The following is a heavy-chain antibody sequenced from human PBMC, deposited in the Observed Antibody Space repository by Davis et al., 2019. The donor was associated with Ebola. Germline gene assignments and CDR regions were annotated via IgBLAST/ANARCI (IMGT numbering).Heavy chain of an antibody. Sequence: PGGSLRLSCEASGLNFDDYGMSWVRQVPGRGLEWVYHINWNDDNISYADSVKGRFTISRDNAKNSLYLQMNSLRADDTAFYYCATSLGFCDGGVCLEGGYYFEDWGQGILVTVSS. V-gene: IGHV3-20*04. D-gene: IGHD2-8*02. J-gene: IGHJ4*02. CDR1: GLNFDDYG. CDR2: INWNDDNI. CDR3: ATSLGFCDGGVCLEGGYYFED.